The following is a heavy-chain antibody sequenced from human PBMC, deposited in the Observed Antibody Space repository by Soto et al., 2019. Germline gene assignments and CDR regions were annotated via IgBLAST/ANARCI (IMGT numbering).Heavy chain of an antibody. CDR1: GGSITNYY. Sequence: SETLSLTCTVSGGSITNYYWSWIRQPPGKGLEWIGYIYYSGSTNYNPSLKSRVTISVDTSKYQFSLKLSSVTAADTAVYYCARDRGGLVYWGQGILVTVSS. V-gene: IGHV4-59*01. CDR3: ARDRGGLVY. CDR2: IYYSGST. D-gene: IGHD6-25*01. J-gene: IGHJ4*02.